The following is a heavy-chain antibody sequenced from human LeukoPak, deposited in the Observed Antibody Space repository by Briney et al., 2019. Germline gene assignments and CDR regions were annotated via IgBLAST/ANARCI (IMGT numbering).Heavy chain of an antibody. CDR2: IVSSGGNT. CDR1: GFTFSNYA. CDR3: ARQSCLYSSGCFLDD. J-gene: IGHJ4*02. Sequence: GGSLRLSCAGSGFTFSNYAMSWVRQAPGKGLEWVSSIVSSGGNTFYADSVKGRFTISRDNSKNTLYLQMNSLRAEDTAVYYCARQSCLYSSGCFLDDWGQGTLVTVSS. D-gene: IGHD3-22*01. V-gene: IGHV3-23*01.